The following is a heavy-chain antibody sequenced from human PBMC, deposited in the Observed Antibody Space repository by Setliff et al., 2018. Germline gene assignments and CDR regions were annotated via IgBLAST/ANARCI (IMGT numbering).Heavy chain of an antibody. J-gene: IGHJ3*02. CDR3: ASAPLLYSDSSGLSGTFDI. V-gene: IGHV4-30-4*08. CDR1: GGSISSGDYY. CDR2: IYYSGST. D-gene: IGHD3-22*01. Sequence: PSETLSLTCTVSGGSISSGDYYWSWIRQPPGKGLEFVGYIYYSGSTYYNPSLKLRVTISIDTSKNQFSLKVNSVTAADTAVYYCASAPLLYSDSSGLSGTFDIWGQGTMVTVSS.